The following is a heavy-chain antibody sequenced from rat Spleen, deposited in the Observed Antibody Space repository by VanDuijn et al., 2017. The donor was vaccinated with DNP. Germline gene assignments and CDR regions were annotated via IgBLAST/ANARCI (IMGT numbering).Heavy chain of an antibody. V-gene: IGHV5-19*01. J-gene: IGHJ2*01. Sequence: EVQLVESGGGLVQPGRSLKLSCAASGLTFSNYGMHWIRQAPTKGLEWVASISPSGGSSYYRDSVKGRVTISRDNVKSTLYLQMNSLRSEDTAMYYCTRTTTEVPFDYWGQGVMVTVSS. CDR2: ISPSGGSS. D-gene: IGHD1-11*01. CDR3: TRTTTEVPFDY. CDR1: GLTFSNYG.